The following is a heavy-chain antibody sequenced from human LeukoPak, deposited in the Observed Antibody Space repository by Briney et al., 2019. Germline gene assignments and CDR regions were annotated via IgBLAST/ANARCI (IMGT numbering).Heavy chain of an antibody. CDR3: ARDGGAYCGGDCYFDY. CDR1: GYTFTNYG. J-gene: IGHJ4*02. CDR2: ISAKNGNT. Sequence: GASVKVSCKASGYTFTNYGISWVRQAPGQGLEWKGWISAKNGNTNYAQKLQGRVTMTTDTSTSTAYMELRSLRSDDTAVYYCARDGGAYCGGDCYFDYWGQGTLVTVSS. V-gene: IGHV1-18*01. D-gene: IGHD2-21*02.